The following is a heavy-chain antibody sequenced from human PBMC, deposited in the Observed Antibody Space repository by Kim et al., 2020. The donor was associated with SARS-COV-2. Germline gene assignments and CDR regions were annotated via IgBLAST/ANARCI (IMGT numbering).Heavy chain of an antibody. CDR2: INHSGST. CDR1: GGSFSGYY. D-gene: IGHD2-2*02. CDR3: ARARYCSSTSCYTRGWVY. J-gene: IGHJ4*02. Sequence: SETLSLTCAVYGGSFSGYYWSWIRQPPGKGLEWIGEINHSGSTNYNPSLKSRVTISVVTSKNQFSLKLSSVTAADTAVYYCARARYCSSTSCYTRGWVYWGQGTLVTVSS. V-gene: IGHV4-34*01.